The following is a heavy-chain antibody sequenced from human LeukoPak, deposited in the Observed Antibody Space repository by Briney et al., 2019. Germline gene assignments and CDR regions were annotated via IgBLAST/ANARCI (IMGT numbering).Heavy chain of an antibody. CDR3: AKKRVAVAGTHYFDY. CDR2: ISGSGGST. CDR1: GFTFSSYA. Sequence: PGGSLRLSCGASGFTFSSYAMSWVRQAPGKGLEWVSGISGSGGSTYYADSVKGRFTISRDNSKSTLYLQMNSLRAEDTAVYYCAKKRVAVAGTHYFDYWGQGTLVTVSS. J-gene: IGHJ4*02. V-gene: IGHV3-23*01. D-gene: IGHD6-19*01.